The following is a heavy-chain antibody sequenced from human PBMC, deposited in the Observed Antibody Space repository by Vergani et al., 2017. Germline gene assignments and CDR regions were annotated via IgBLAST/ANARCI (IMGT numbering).Heavy chain of an antibody. Sequence: QVQLVPSGAEVKKPGASVKVSCKASGYTFTSYDINWVRQATGQGLEWMGWMNPNSGNTGYAQKLQGRVTMTTDTSTSTAYMELRSRRSDDTAVYYCAKGACRLVIIRSSYWYFDLWGRGTLVTVSS. CDR3: AKGACRLVIIRSSYWYFDL. CDR2: MNPNSGNT. CDR1: GYTFTSYD. J-gene: IGHJ2*01. V-gene: IGHV1-8*01. D-gene: IGHD3/OR15-3a*01.